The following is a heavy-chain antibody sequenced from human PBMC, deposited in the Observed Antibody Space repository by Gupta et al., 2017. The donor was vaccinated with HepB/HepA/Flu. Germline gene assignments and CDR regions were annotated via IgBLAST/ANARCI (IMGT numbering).Heavy chain of an antibody. J-gene: IGHJ4*02. D-gene: IGHD3-3*01. CDR3: AKESASTIFGVVHLDY. V-gene: IGHV3-30*18. Sequence: QVQLVESGGGVVQPGRSLRLPCAAPAFTFSSYGMHWVRQAPGKGLEWVAVISYDGSNKYYADSVKGRFTISRDNSKNTLYLQMNSLRAEDTAVYYCAKESASTIFGVVHLDYWGQGTLVTVSS. CDR1: AFTFSSYG. CDR2: ISYDGSNK.